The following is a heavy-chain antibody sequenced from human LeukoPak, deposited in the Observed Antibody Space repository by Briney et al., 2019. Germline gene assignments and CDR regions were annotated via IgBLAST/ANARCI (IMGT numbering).Heavy chain of an antibody. CDR2: IYSSGST. J-gene: IGHJ4*01. Sequence: SETLSLICSVSGVSMSGYYWSWIRQAPGKAPEWIGYIYSSGSTKYYPSLNSRVTMSLDASKNQFSLKLTFVTAADTAVYYCATVHADGSWYGVFDFWSRGTLVTVSS. D-gene: IGHD6-13*01. CDR1: GVSMSGYY. CDR3: ATVHADGSWYGVFDF. V-gene: IGHV4-4*09.